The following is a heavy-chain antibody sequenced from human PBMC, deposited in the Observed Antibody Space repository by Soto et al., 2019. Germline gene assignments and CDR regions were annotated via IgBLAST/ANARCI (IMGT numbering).Heavy chain of an antibody. CDR1: GFTFSSYA. CDR3: AKAGYSSSWYFFEAFDI. D-gene: IGHD6-13*01. V-gene: IGHV3-23*01. Sequence: GGSLRLSCAASGFTFSSYAMSWVRQAPGKGLEWGSAISGSGGSTYYADSVKGRFTISRDNSKNTLYLQMNSLRAEDTAVYYCAKAGYSSSWYFFEAFDIWGQGTMVTVSS. J-gene: IGHJ3*02. CDR2: ISGSGGST.